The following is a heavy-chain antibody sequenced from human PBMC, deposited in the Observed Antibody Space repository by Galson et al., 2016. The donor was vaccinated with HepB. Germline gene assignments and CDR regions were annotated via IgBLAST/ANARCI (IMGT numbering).Heavy chain of an antibody. CDR1: GFSFSNYG. CDR2: VSSGGTTQ. Sequence: SLRLSCAASGFSFSNYGMHWVRQAPGKGLEWVAVVSSGGTTQYYADSVKGRFTISRDNSKSTLYLQMDSLRIDATAVYYCAREGGTSGTYRYSFDYWSQGTLVTVSS. V-gene: IGHV3-30*03. J-gene: IGHJ4*02. CDR3: AREGGTSGTYRYSFDY. D-gene: IGHD1-26*01.